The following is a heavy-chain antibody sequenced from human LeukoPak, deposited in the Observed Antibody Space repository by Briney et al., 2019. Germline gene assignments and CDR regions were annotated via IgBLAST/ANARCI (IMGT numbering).Heavy chain of an antibody. CDR1: GFTFSSIA. D-gene: IGHD1-26*01. V-gene: IGHV3-23*01. CDR2: ISGSGGGT. J-gene: IGHJ4*02. Sequence: GGSLRLSCAASGFTFSSIAMSWVRQAPDKGLEWVSTISGSGGGTYYADSVKGRFTISRDDSKNTLYLQMNSLRADDTAIYYCAKDLGRYRNNFFDYWGQGNLVTVSS. CDR3: AKDLGRYRNNFFDY.